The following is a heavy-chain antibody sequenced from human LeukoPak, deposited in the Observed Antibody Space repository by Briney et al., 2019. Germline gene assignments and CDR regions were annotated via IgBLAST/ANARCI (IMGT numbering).Heavy chain of an antibody. CDR3: ARVGGVGGSGTLDY. CDR1: GFTVSSNY. J-gene: IGHJ4*02. D-gene: IGHD3-10*01. V-gene: IGHV3-53*01. Sequence: PGGSLRLSCAASGFTVSSNYMSWVRQGPGKGLEWVSVIYRSGSTYYADSVKGRFAISRDNSKHTLYLQMSSLRAEHSALFYCARVGGVGGSGTLDYWGQGTLVAVSS. CDR2: IYRSGST.